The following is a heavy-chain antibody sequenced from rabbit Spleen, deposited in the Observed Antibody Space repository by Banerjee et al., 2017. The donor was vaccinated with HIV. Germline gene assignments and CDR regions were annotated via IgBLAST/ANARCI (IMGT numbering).Heavy chain of an antibody. J-gene: IGHJ4*01. CDR1: GFSFSDRDV. Sequence: QEQLVESGGGLVQLEGSLTLTCKASGFSFSDRDVMCWVRQAPGKGPEWIACINAATGKPVYATWAKGRFTISRTSSTTVTLRMTSLTAADRATYFCARDLVGVIGWNFYLWGQGTLVTVS. CDR2: INAATGKP. D-gene: IGHD1-1*01. CDR3: ARDLVGVIGWNFYL. V-gene: IGHV1S45*01.